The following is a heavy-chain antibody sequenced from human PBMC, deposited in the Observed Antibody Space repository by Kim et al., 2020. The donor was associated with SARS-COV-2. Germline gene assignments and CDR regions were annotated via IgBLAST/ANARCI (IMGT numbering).Heavy chain of an antibody. CDR1: GFTFSSYE. V-gene: IGHV3-48*03. Sequence: GGSLRLSCAASGFTFSSYEMNWVRQAPGKGLEWVSYISSSGSTIYYADSVKGRFTISRDNAKNSLYLQMNSLRAEDTAVYYCARDCKAYYYDSSGYYCDGCAYFLSWGQRTLLTLSP. CDR3: ARDCKAYYYDSSGYYCDGCAYFLS. J-gene: IGHJ5*02. D-gene: IGHD3-22*01. CDR2: ISSSGSTI.